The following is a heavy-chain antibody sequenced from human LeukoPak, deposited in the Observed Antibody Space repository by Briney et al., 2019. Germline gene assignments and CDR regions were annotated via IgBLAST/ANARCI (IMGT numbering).Heavy chain of an antibody. CDR3: ATVGYFDWLYVFDY. D-gene: IGHD3-9*01. CDR1: GFTFSSYS. J-gene: IGHJ4*02. CDR2: INRDGSEK. V-gene: IGHV3-7*01. Sequence: GGSLRLSCAASGFTFSSYSLNWVRQAPGKGLEWVANINRDGSEKYYVDSVKGRFTISRDNAKNSLYLQMNSLRDEDTAVYYCATVGYFDWLYVFDYWGQGTLVTVSS.